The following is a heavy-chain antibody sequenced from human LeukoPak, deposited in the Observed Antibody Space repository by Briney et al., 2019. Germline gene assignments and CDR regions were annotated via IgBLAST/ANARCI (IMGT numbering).Heavy chain of an antibody. CDR2: IYTSGST. V-gene: IGHV4-4*07. D-gene: IGHD3-22*01. CDR1: GGSISSYY. J-gene: IGHJ5*02. CDR3: ARGEGGGPAYYYDSSGYFDP. Sequence: SETLSLTCTVSGGSISSYYWSWIRQPAGKGLEWIGRIYTSGSTNYNPSLKSRVTMSVDTSKNQFSLKLSSVTAADTAVYYCARGEGGGPAYYYDSSGYFDPWGQGTLVTVSS.